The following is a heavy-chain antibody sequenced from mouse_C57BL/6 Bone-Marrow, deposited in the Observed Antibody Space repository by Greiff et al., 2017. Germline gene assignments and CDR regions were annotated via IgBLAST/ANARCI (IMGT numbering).Heavy chain of an antibody. V-gene: IGHV1-55*01. CDR3: ARSGLFDV. CDR2: IYPGSGST. Sequence: QVQLKQPGAELVKPGASVKMSCKASGYTFTSYWITWVKQRPGQGLEWIGDIYPGSGSTNYNEKFKSKATLTVDTSSSTAYIQLSSLTTEDSAVYYCARSGLFDVWGTGTTVTVSS. CDR1: GYTFTSYW. D-gene: IGHD2-2*01. J-gene: IGHJ1*03.